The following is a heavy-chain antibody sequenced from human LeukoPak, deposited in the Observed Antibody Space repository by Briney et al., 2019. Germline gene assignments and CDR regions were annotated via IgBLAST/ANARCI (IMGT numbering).Heavy chain of an antibody. CDR2: IKQDGSGK. V-gene: IGHV3-7*01. CDR3: ARLADY. CDR1: AFSFSSFW. J-gene: IGHJ4*02. Sequence: PGGSLRLSCAASAFSFSSFWMSWVRQAPGKGLEWVAIIKQDGSGKYYVDSVKGRFTISRDNAKNSLYLQMNSLRAEDTAVYFCARLADYWGQGTLVTVSS.